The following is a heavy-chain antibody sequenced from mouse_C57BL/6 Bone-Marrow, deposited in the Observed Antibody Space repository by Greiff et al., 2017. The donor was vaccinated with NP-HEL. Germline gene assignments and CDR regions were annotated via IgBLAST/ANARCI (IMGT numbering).Heavy chain of an antibody. CDR2: IHPNSGST. CDR3: ARGRVTAQATGAMDY. J-gene: IGHJ4*01. Sequence: QVQLQQPGAELVKPGASVKLSCKASGYTFTSYWMHWVKQRPGQGLEWIGMIHPNSGSTNYNEKFKSKATLTVDKSSSTAYMQLSSLTSEDSAVYYCARGRVTAQATGAMDYWGQGTSVTVSS. D-gene: IGHD3-2*02. CDR1: GYTFTSYW. V-gene: IGHV1-64*01.